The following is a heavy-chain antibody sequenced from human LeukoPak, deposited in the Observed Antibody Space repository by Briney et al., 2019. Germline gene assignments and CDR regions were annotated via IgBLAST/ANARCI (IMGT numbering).Heavy chain of an antibody. D-gene: IGHD6-13*01. J-gene: IGHJ4*02. CDR2: IYYSGST. CDR3: ARVRAGGSSWYYYFDY. CDR1: GGSISSYY. V-gene: IGHV4-59*01. Sequence: PSETLSLTCTASGGSISSYYWSWIRQPPGKGLEWIGYIYYSGSTNYNPSLKSRVTISVGTSKNQFSLKLSSVTAADTAVYYCARVRAGGSSWYYYFDYWGQGTLVTVSS.